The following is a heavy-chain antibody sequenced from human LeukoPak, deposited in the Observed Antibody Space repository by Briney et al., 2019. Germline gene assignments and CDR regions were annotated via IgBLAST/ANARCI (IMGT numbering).Heavy chain of an antibody. Sequence: PSETLSLTCAVYGGSFSGYYWSWIRQPPGKGLEWIGEINHSGSTNYNPSLKSRVTISVDTSNNQFSLKLSSVTAAGTAVYYCASGGGILNNNNWFDPWGQGTLVTVSS. CDR3: ASGGGILNNNNWFDP. CDR2: INHSGST. D-gene: IGHD3-16*01. CDR1: GGSFSGYY. V-gene: IGHV4-34*01. J-gene: IGHJ5*02.